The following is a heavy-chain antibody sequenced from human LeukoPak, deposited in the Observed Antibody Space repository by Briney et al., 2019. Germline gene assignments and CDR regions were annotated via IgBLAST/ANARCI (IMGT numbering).Heavy chain of an antibody. Sequence: SSQTLSLTCTVSGVSISSGSYYWSWIRQPAGKGLEWIGRIYTSGSTNYNPSLKSRVTISVDTSKNQFSLKLSSVTAADTAVYYCARDSWYHWFDPWGQGTLVTVSS. D-gene: IGHD6-13*01. V-gene: IGHV4-61*02. CDR2: IYTSGST. CDR3: ARDSWYHWFDP. CDR1: GVSISSGSYY. J-gene: IGHJ5*02.